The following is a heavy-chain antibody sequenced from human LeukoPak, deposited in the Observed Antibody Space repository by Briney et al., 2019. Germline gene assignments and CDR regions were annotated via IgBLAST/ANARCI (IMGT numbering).Heavy chain of an antibody. CDR3: AKDAQFRAAACSYYYYYYMDV. CDR2: ISYDGSNK. CDR1: GFTFSSYG. J-gene: IGHJ6*03. V-gene: IGHV3-30*18. D-gene: IGHD6-13*01. Sequence: PGRSLRLSCAASGFTFSSYGMHWVRQAPGKGLEWVAVISYDGSNKYYADSVKGRFTISRDNSKNTLYLQMNSLRAEDTAVYYCAKDAQFRAAACSYYYYYYMDVWGKGTTVTVSS.